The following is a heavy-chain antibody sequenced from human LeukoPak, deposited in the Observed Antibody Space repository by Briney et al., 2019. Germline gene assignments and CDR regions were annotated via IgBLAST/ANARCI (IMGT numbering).Heavy chain of an antibody. J-gene: IGHJ4*02. CDR2: INPNSGGT. CDR1: GYTFTGYY. Sequence: ASVKVSCKASGYTFTGYYIHWVRQAPGQGLEWMGWINPNSGGTNYAQKFQGRVTMTRDTSISTAYMELSRLRSDDTAVYYCARDLSTSIHIDYWGQGTLVTVSS. D-gene: IGHD2-2*01. V-gene: IGHV1-2*02. CDR3: ARDLSTSIHIDY.